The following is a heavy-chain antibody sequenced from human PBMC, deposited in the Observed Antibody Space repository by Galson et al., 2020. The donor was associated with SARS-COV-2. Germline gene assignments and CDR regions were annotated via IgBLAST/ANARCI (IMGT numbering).Heavy chain of an antibody. CDR2: IIPIFGTA. CDR3: ARGAGAWFGELLDY. CDR1: GGTFSSYA. V-gene: IGHV1-69*13. D-gene: IGHD3-10*01. J-gene: IGHJ4*02. Sequence: SVKVSCKASGGTFSSYAISWVRQAPGQGLEWMGGIIPIFGTANYAQKFQGRVTITADESTSTAYMELSSLRSEDTAVYYCARGAGAWFGELLDYWGQGTLVTVSS.